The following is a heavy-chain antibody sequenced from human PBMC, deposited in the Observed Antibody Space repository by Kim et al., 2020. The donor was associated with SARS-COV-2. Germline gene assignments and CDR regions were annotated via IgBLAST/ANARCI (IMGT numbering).Heavy chain of an antibody. CDR1: GFTFSSYA. J-gene: IGHJ4*02. CDR2: ISGSGGST. CDR3: AKDRARYESRRYYYFDY. V-gene: IGHV3-23*01. D-gene: IGHD3-22*01. Sequence: GGSLRLSCAASGFTFSSYAMSWVRQAPGKGLEWVSAISGSGGSTYYADSVKGRFTISRDNSKNTLYLQMNSLRAEDTAVYYCAKDRARYESRRYYYFDYWGQGTLFTVSS.